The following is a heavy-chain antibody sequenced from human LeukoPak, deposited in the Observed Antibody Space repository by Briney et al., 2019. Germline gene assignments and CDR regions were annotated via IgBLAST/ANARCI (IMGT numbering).Heavy chain of an antibody. J-gene: IGHJ4*02. D-gene: IGHD3-10*01. Sequence: PGGSLRLSCAASGFTVSSNYMSWVRQAPGKGLEWVSVIYSGGSTYYADSVKGRFTISRDNSKNTLYLQMNSLRAEDTAVYYCARWLGVDPNYGSGTFDYWGQGTLVTVSS. CDR1: GFTVSSNY. V-gene: IGHV3-53*01. CDR2: IYSGGST. CDR3: ARWLGVDPNYGSGTFDY.